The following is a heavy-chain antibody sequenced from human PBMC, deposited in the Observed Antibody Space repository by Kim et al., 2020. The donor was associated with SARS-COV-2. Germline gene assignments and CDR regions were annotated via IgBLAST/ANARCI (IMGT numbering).Heavy chain of an antibody. J-gene: IGHJ6*01. Sequence: SVKVSCKASGGTFRRSTVGWVRQAPGQGLEWVGEIIPFLGTANYAQKLSGRVTITADESTNTAYMELSSLRSEDTAVHYCASVGRPMECGSTSCFEFYY. D-gene: IGHD2-2*01. CDR2: IIPFLGTA. CDR3: ASVGRPMECGSTSCFEFYY. CDR1: GGTFRRST. V-gene: IGHV1-69*13.